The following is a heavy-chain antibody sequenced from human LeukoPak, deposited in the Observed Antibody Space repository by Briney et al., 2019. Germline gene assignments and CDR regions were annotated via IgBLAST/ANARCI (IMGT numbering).Heavy chain of an antibody. CDR1: GFTFSSYG. J-gene: IGHJ4*02. Sequence: GGSLRLSCAASGFTFSSYGMHWVRQAPGKGLEWVAVIWYDGSKKLYADSVKGRFTISRDDSKNTLYLQMNSLRAEDTAVYNCARSVAGGAYFDYWGQGTLVTVSS. CDR3: ARSVAGGAYFDY. CDR2: IWYDGSKK. D-gene: IGHD6-19*01. V-gene: IGHV3-33*01.